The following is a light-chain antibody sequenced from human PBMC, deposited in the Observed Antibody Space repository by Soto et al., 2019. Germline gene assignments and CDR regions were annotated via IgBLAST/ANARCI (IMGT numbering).Light chain of an antibody. CDR3: AAWEATVTVV. Sequence: QSVLTQPPSASGAPGQRVTISCSGSSSNIGSYAVHWYQQFPGAAPRLLIYDDNQRPSGVPDRFSGSKSGTSASLAISGLQSEDEADYYCAAWEATVTVVFGGGTKLTVL. J-gene: IGLJ2*01. CDR1: SSNIGSYA. CDR2: DDN. V-gene: IGLV1-44*01.